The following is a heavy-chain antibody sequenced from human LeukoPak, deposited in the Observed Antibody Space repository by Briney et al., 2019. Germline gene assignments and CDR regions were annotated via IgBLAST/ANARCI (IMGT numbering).Heavy chain of an antibody. CDR3: AKDEDIVVVPAAIDY. Sequence: GSLRLSCAASGFTFSSYAMSWVRQAPGKGLEWVSAISGSGGSTYYADSVKGRSTISRDNSKNTLYLQMNSLRAEDTAVYYCAKDEDIVVVPAAIDYWGQGTLVTVSS. J-gene: IGHJ4*02. CDR1: GFTFSSYA. V-gene: IGHV3-23*01. CDR2: ISGSGGST. D-gene: IGHD2-2*01.